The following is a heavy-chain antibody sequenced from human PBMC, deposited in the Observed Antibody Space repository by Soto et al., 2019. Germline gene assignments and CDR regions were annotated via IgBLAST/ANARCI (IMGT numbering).Heavy chain of an antibody. CDR2: ISYDGSNK. CDR1: GFTFSSYA. CDR3: ASDYA. Sequence: QVQLVESGGGVVQPGRSLRLSCAASGFTFSSYAMHWVRQAPGKGLEWVAVISYDGSNKYYADSVKGRFTISRDNSKNTLYLQMNSLRAEDTAGYYWASDYAWGQGTLVTVSS. J-gene: IGHJ5*02. D-gene: IGHD4-17*01. V-gene: IGHV3-30-3*01.